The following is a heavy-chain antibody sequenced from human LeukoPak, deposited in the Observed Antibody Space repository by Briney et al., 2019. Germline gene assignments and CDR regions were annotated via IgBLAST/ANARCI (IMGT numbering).Heavy chain of an antibody. V-gene: IGHV4-61*08. D-gene: IGHD3-9*01. CDR1: GGSTSSGGYY. J-gene: IGHJ4*02. CDR2: IYYSGST. Sequence: SETLSLTCTVSGGSTSSGGYYWSWIRQPPGKGLEWNGYIYYSGSTNYNPSLKSRVTISVDTSKNQFSLKLSSVTAADTAVYYCARRDYDILTGYQGSFDYWGQGTLVTVSS. CDR3: ARRDYDILTGYQGSFDY.